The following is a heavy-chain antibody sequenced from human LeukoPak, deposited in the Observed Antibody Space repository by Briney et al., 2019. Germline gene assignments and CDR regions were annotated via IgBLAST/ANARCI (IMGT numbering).Heavy chain of an antibody. CDR2: IYHSGST. CDR3: ARLAFKWVPTYCSSTSCYRRDVAFDI. D-gene: IGHD2-2*02. V-gene: IGHV4-4*02. J-gene: IGHJ3*02. CDR1: GGSISSSNW. Sequence: SGTLSLTCAVSGGSISSSNWWSWVRQPPGKGLEWIGEIYHSGSTNYNPSLKSRVTISVDTSKNQFSLKLSSVTAADTAVYYCARLAFKWVPTYCSSTSCYRRDVAFDIWGQGTMVTVSS.